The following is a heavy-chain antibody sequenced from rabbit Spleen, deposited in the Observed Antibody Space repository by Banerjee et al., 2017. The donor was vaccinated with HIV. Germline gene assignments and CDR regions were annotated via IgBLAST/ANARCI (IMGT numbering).Heavy chain of an antibody. V-gene: IGHV1S45*01. CDR3: ARDSGSSFSSYGMDL. Sequence: QEQLVESGGGLVQPEGSLTLTCTASGFSFSGSCWICWVRQAPGKRPEWIACIYTGSGSTYYASWAKGRFTISKTSSTTVTLQMTSLTAADTATYFCARDSGSSFSSYGMDLWGPGTLVTVS. CDR2: IYTGSGST. CDR1: GFSFSGSCW. D-gene: IGHD8-1*01. J-gene: IGHJ6*01.